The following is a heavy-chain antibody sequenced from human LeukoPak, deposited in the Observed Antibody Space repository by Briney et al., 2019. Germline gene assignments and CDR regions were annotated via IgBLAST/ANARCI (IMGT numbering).Heavy chain of an antibody. CDR2: ISAYNGNT. J-gene: IGHJ4*02. V-gene: IGHV1-18*01. CDR3: ARDLGGYNYGQEIDY. CDR1: GYTFTSYG. D-gene: IGHD5-18*01. Sequence: GASVKVSCKASGYTFTSYGVSWVRQAPGQGLEWMGWISAYNGNTNYAQKLQGRLTMTTDTSTSTAYMELRSLRSDDTAVYYCARDLGGYNYGQEIDYWGQGTLVTVSS.